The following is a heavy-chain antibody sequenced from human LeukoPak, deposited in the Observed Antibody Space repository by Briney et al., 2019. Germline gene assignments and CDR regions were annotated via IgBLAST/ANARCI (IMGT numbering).Heavy chain of an antibody. CDR3: AKAFGWELTDSVDY. V-gene: IGHV3-30*18. Sequence: GGSLRLSCAASGFTFSSHGIHWVRQAPGKGLEWVAVISYDGSNKYYADSVKGRFTISRDNSKSTLYLQMNSLRPEDTAVYYCAKAFGWELTDSVDYWGQGTLVTVSS. J-gene: IGHJ4*02. CDR2: ISYDGSNK. CDR1: GFTFSSHG. D-gene: IGHD1-26*01.